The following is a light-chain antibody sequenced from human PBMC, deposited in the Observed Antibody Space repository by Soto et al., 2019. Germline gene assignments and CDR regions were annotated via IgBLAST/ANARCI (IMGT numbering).Light chain of an antibody. CDR3: QSYVSSLSVQV. V-gene: IGLV1-40*01. CDR1: SSNIGPGHE. J-gene: IGLJ1*01. CDR2: DRN. Sequence: QSVLTQTPSVKGAPGQRVTSSCTAYSSNIGPGHEATWYHQLPRTAPKLLVYDRNNRPAGVPDRFSGSKCGASASLAITGLQAEDEAEYFCQSYVSSLSVQVFGTGTKVTAL.